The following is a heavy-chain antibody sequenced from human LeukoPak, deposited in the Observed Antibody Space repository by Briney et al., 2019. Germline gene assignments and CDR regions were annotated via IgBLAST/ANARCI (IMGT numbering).Heavy chain of an antibody. Sequence: ASVKVSCKASGYTFTSYGISWVRQAPGQGLEWMGWISAYNGSTNYAQKLQGRVTMTTDTSTSTAYMELRSLRSDDTAVYYCARSPIVVVPAAIGWFDPWGQGTLVTVSS. J-gene: IGHJ5*02. V-gene: IGHV1-18*01. CDR3: ARSPIVVVPAAIGWFDP. CDR2: ISAYNGST. CDR1: GYTFTSYG. D-gene: IGHD2-2*01.